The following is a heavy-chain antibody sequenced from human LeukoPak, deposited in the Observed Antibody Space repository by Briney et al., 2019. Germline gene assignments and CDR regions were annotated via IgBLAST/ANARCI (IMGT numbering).Heavy chain of an antibody. CDR1: GFTFSSYG. CDR3: AKVGNDFWSGFDY. J-gene: IGHJ4*02. Sequence: GGSLRLSCAASGFTFSSYGMHWVRQAPGKGLEWVAVISYDGSNKYYADSVKGRFTISRDNSKNTLYLQMNSLRAEDTAVYYCAKVGNDFWSGFDYWGQGTLVTVSS. V-gene: IGHV3-30*18. CDR2: ISYDGSNK. D-gene: IGHD3-3*01.